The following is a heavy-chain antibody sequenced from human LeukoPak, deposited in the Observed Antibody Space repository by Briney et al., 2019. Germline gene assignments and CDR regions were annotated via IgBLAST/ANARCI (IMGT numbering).Heavy chain of an antibody. Sequence: GGSLRLSCAVSGFTFSDHYMDWVRQAPGKGLEWVGRTRDIVNSYSTEYAASVRGRFTISRDDSKNSLYLQMNSLRAEDTAVYYCAKDGTAEFDYWGQETLATVSS. CDR1: GFTFSDHY. CDR2: TRDIVNSYST. J-gene: IGHJ4*02. CDR3: AKDGTAEFDY. V-gene: IGHV3-72*01. D-gene: IGHD5-18*01.